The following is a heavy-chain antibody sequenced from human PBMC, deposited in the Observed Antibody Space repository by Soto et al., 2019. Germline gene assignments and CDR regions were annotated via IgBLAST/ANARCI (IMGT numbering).Heavy chain of an antibody. D-gene: IGHD3-9*01. Sequence: EVQLVESGGGLVQPGGSLRLSCAASGFTFSGYWMHWVRQAPGKGLVWVSRISSDGSSTNYADSLKDRFTISRDNAKNTLYLQMNSLRAEDTAVYYCAREPIRAFDIWGQWTMVTVSS. CDR1: GFTFSGYW. CDR3: AREPIRAFDI. CDR2: ISSDGSST. J-gene: IGHJ3*02. V-gene: IGHV3-74*01.